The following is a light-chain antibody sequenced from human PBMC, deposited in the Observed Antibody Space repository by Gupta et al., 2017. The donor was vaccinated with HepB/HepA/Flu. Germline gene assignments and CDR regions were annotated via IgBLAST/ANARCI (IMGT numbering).Light chain of an antibody. Sequence: QSALTQPPSASGSPGQSVTISCTGTSSDVGGYSYVSWYQQHPGKAPKVMIYEVSKRPSGVPDLFSGSKSGNTASLTVSGLQAEDEADYYCSSYAGSNNLVVFGGGTKLTVL. J-gene: IGLJ2*01. CDR3: SSYAGSNNLVV. CDR1: SSDVGGYSY. V-gene: IGLV2-8*01. CDR2: EVS.